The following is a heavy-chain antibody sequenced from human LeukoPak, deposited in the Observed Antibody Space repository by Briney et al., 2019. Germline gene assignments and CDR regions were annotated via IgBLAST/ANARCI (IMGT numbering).Heavy chain of an antibody. CDR2: LSGTGDNT. V-gene: IGHV3-23*01. D-gene: IGHD3-3*01. CDR3: AKGSRDFCLGDFGY. Sequence: GGSLRLSCAASGFTFSSYAMSWVRQVPGKGLEWVSALSGTGDNTYYADSVKGRFTISRDSSKNTLYLQMNSLRAEDTAVYYCAKGSRDFCLGDFGYWGQGTLVTVSS. J-gene: IGHJ4*02. CDR1: GFTFSSYA.